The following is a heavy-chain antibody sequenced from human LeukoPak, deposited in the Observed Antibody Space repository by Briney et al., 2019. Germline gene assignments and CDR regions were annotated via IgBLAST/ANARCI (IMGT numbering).Heavy chain of an antibody. Sequence: ASVKVSCKASGGTFSSYAISWVRQAPGQGLEWMGGIIPIFGTANYAQKFQGRVTITTDESTSTAYMELSSLRSEDTAVYYCARVQLGYCSSTNCYTWGYYYYMDVWGKGTTVTVSS. J-gene: IGHJ6*03. CDR2: IIPIFGTA. V-gene: IGHV1-69*05. CDR3: ARVQLGYCSSTNCYTWGYYYYMDV. CDR1: GGTFSSYA. D-gene: IGHD2-2*02.